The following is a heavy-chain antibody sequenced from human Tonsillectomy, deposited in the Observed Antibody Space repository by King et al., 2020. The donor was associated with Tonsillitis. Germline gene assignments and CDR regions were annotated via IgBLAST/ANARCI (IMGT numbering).Heavy chain of an antibody. CDR1: GFTVSNNY. V-gene: IGHV3-53*04. J-gene: IGHJ6*02. CDR3: ASGAAYYYYGMDV. Sequence: VQLVESGGGLVQPGGSLRLSCAASGFTVSNNYMSWVRQAPGKGLEWGSVIYNVGSTYYADSVKGRFTISRHNSKHTLYLPMNSLRAEDTAVYYCASGAAYYYYGMDVWGQGTTVTVSS. CDR2: IYNVGST. D-gene: IGHD1-26*01.